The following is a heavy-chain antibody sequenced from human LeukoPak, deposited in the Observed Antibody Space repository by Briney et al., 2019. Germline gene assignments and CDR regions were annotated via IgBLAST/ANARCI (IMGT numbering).Heavy chain of an antibody. CDR2: IYYSGST. Sequence: TFSSYWMTWVRQPPGKGLEWIGSIYYSGSTYYNPSLKSRVTISVDTSKNQFSLKLSSVTAADTAVYYCARRAYCGGDCYEDYWGQGTLVTVSS. J-gene: IGHJ4*02. V-gene: IGHV4-39*07. CDR3: ARRAYCGGDCYEDY. D-gene: IGHD2-21*02. CDR1: TFSSYW.